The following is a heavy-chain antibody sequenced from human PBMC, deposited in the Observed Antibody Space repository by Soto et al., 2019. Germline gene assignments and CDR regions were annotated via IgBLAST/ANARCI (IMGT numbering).Heavy chain of an antibody. CDR3: ARGANHGDALDI. CDR2: ISSSSSYI. V-gene: IGHV3-21*01. Sequence: GGSLRLSCAASGFTFSSYSMNWVRQAPGKGLEWVSSISSSSSYIYYADSVKGRFTISRDNAKNSLYLQMNSLRAEDTAVYYCARGANHGDALDIWGQGTMVTVSS. CDR1: GFTFSSYS. J-gene: IGHJ3*02.